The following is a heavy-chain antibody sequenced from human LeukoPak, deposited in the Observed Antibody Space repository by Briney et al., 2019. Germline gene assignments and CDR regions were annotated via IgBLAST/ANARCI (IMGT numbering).Heavy chain of an antibody. D-gene: IGHD2-21*02. Sequence: SETLSLTCTVSGGSISSSSYYWGWIRQPPGKGLEWIGSIYYSGSTYYNPSLKSRVTISVDTSKNQFSLKLSSVTAADTAVYYCARGDFNWFDPWGQGTLVTVSS. CDR2: IYYSGST. CDR1: GGSISSSSYY. CDR3: ARGDFNWFDP. J-gene: IGHJ5*02. V-gene: IGHV4-39*07.